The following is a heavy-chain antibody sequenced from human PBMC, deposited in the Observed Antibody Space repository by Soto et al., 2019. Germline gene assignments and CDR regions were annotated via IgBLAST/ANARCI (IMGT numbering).Heavy chain of an antibody. CDR3: ARPLSYYDSSGYYGY. D-gene: IGHD3-22*01. J-gene: IGHJ4*02. CDR1: GFTFSSYS. V-gene: IGHV3-21*01. CDR2: ISSSSSYI. Sequence: GGSLRLSCAASGFTFSSYSMNWVRQAPGKGLEWVSSISSSSSYIYYADSVKGRYTISRDNAKNSLYLQMNSLRAEDTAVYYCARPLSYYDSSGYYGYWGQGTLVTVSS.